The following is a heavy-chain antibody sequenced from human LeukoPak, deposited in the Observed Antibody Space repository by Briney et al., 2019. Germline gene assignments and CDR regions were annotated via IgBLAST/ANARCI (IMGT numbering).Heavy chain of an antibody. CDR3: AKDISGRAARLGFDY. J-gene: IGHJ4*02. D-gene: IGHD6-6*01. CDR2: ISWNSGSI. Sequence: GRSLRLSCAASGFTFDDYAMHWVRQAPGKGLEWVSGISWNSGSIGYADSVKGRFTISRDNAKNSLYLQMNSLRAEDTALYYCAKDISGRAARLGFDYWGQGTLVTVSS. V-gene: IGHV3-9*01. CDR1: GFTFDDYA.